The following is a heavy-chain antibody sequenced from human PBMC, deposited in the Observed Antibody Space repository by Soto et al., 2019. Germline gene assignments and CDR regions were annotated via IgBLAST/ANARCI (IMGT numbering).Heavy chain of an antibody. J-gene: IGHJ4*02. D-gene: IGHD3-10*01. Sequence: ASVKVSCKASGDTFASFGFSWVRQAPGQGLEWLGWISAYNGNTHYAQKVRDRVALTTDTSTNTAYMELRSLTSDDTAVYYCARDQESITDRILQYWGQGTRVTVSS. CDR1: GDTFASFG. V-gene: IGHV1-18*01. CDR2: ISAYNGNT. CDR3: ARDQESITDRILQY.